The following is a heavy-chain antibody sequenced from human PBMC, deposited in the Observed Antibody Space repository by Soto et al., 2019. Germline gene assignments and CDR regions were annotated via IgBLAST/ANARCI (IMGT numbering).Heavy chain of an antibody. J-gene: IGHJ4*02. D-gene: IGHD1-1*01. CDR3: ARGRYGDY. V-gene: IGHV1-18*01. CDR1: GYGFTTYG. Sequence: QVPLVQSGAEWKKPGASVKVSCKGSGYGFTTYGITWVRQAPGQGLEWMAWISAHNGNTNNAQKLQGRVTVTRDTSTSTAYMELRSLRSDDTAVYYCARGRYGDYWGQGALVTVSS. CDR2: ISAHNGNT.